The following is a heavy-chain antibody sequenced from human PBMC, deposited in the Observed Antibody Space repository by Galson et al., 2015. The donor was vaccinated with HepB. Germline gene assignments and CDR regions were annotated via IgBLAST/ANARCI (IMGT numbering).Heavy chain of an antibody. D-gene: IGHD1-26*01. CDR1: GYTLTELS. CDR3: ARPNSGSFITVDY. J-gene: IGHJ4*02. CDR2: FDPEDGET. V-gene: IGHV1-24*01. Sequence: SVKVSCKVSGYTLTELSMHWVRQAPGKGLEWMGGFDPEDGETIYAQKFQGRVTMTEDTSTDTAYMELSSLKASDTAMYYCARPNSGSFITVDYWGQGTLVTVSS.